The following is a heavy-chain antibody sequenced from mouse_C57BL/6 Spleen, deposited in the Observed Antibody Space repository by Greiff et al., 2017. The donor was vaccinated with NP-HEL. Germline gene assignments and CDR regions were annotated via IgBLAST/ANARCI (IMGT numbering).Heavy chain of an antibody. Sequence: EVQLQQSGPELVKPGASVKISCKASGYTFTDYYMNWVKQSHGKSLEWIGDINPNNGGTSYNQKFKGKATLTVDKSSSTAYMELRSLTSEDSAVYYCAIPYYYGSSWGQGTLVTVSA. CDR2: INPNNGGT. CDR1: GYTFTDYY. V-gene: IGHV1-26*01. D-gene: IGHD1-1*01. CDR3: AIPYYYGSS. J-gene: IGHJ3*01.